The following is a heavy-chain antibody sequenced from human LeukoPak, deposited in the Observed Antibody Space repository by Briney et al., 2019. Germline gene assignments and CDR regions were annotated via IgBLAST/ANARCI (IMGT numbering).Heavy chain of an antibody. J-gene: IGHJ4*02. D-gene: IGHD2-2*01. CDR1: GFTFSSYW. V-gene: IGHV3-74*01. CDR2: INSDGSST. CDR3: ARGYCSSTSCYHRGDYFDY. Sequence: PGGSLRLSCAASGFTFSSYWMHWVRQAPGKGLVWVSRINSDGSSTSYADSVKSRFTISRDNAKNTLYLQMNSLRAEDTAVYYCARGYCSSTSCYHRGDYFDYWGQGTLVTVSS.